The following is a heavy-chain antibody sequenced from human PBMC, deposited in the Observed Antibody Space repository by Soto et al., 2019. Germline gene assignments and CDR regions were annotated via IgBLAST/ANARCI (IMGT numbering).Heavy chain of an antibody. CDR3: ARRAGSSSWYWYFDL. J-gene: IGHJ2*01. CDR1: GFTFSDYY. Sequence: QVQLVESGGGLVKPGGSLRLSCAASGFTFSDYYMSWIRQAPGKGLEWVSYISSSSSYTNYADSVKGRFTISRDNAKNSLYRQMNSLRAEDTAVYYCARRAGSSSWYWYFDLWGRGTLVTVSS. D-gene: IGHD6-13*01. CDR2: ISSSSSYT. V-gene: IGHV3-11*05.